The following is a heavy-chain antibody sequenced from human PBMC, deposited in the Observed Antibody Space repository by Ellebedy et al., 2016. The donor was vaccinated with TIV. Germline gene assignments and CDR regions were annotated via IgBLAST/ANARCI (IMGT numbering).Heavy chain of an antibody. V-gene: IGHV3-30-3*01. CDR1: GFPFSNYV. J-gene: IGHJ4*02. CDR2: ISYDGSIK. D-gene: IGHD5-18*01. CDR3: ARGGVVYSYADADY. Sequence: PGGSLRLSCAASGFPFSNYVMHWVRPVPAKGLEWVAVISYDGSIKYYADSVKGRFTISRDNSKNTMYLQMNSLRPEETSVYYCARGGVVYSYADADYWGQGTLVTVSS.